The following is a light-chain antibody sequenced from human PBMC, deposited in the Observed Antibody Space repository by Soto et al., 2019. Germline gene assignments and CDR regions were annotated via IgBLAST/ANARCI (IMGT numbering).Light chain of an antibody. CDR2: EVS. J-gene: IGKJ5*01. Sequence: RVTSQTPLSLSVTPGKAASVSCKSSQNLLHSDGQTYLCGSLQRPGQSPQLLIYEVSRRFSGVPDRFSGSGSGTDFTLKISRVEAEDAGLYYCMQGSHWPPITVGQGTRLEI. CDR1: QNLLHSDGQTY. CDR3: MQGSHWPPIT. V-gene: IGKV2-29*03.